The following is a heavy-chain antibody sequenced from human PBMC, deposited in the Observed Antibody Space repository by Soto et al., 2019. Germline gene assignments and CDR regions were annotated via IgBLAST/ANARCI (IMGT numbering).Heavy chain of an antibody. CDR1: GFTFTSSA. Sequence: GASVKVSCKASGFTFTSSAVQWVRQARGQRLEWIGLIVVGSGNTNYAQKFQERVTITRDMSTSTAYMELSSLRSEDTAVYYCAADRYYYDSSGESWGQGTLVTVSS. V-gene: IGHV1-58*01. CDR3: AADRYYYDSSGES. J-gene: IGHJ4*02. CDR2: IVVGSGNT. D-gene: IGHD3-22*01.